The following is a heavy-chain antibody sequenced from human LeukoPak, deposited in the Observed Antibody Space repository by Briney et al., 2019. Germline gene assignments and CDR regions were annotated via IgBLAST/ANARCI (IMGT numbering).Heavy chain of an antibody. CDR3: ARGQSVAVDYGMDV. V-gene: IGHV1-8*01. CDR1: GYTFTSYD. Sequence: ASVKVSCKASGYTFTSYDINWVRQATGQGLEWMGWMNPNSGNTGYAQKFQGRVTMTRNTSISTAYMELSSLRSEDTAVYYCARGQSVAVDYGMDVWGQGTTVTVSS. CDR2: MNPNSGNT. J-gene: IGHJ6*02. D-gene: IGHD6-19*01.